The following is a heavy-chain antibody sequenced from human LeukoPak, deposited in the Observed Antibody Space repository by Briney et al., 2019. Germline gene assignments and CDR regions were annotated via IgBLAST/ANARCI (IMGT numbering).Heavy chain of an antibody. V-gene: IGHV3-21*01. CDR2: ISSSSSYI. CDR3: ERIGDDDAFDI. D-gene: IGHD4-17*01. Sequence: GGSLRLSCAASGFTFSSYSMNWVRQAPGKGLEWVSSISSSSSYIYYADSVKGRFTISRDNAKNSLYLQMNRLRAEDTAVYYCERIGDDDAFDIWGQGTMVTVSS. J-gene: IGHJ3*02. CDR1: GFTFSSYS.